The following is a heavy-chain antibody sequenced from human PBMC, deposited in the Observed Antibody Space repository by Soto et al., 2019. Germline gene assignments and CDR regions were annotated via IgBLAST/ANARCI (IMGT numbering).Heavy chain of an antibody. CDR1: GFIFSNAW. Sequence: GGSLRLSCAASGFIFSNAWLNWVRQTPGKGLEWVGRIKSKTDGGTTAYAAPVKGRFTISRDNSKNTVFLQMDSLRAEDTALYYCARGRPGPVPTIPLLDNWGQGTLVTVSS. CDR2: IKSKTDGGTT. D-gene: IGHD2-2*01. CDR3: ARGRPGPVPTIPLLDN. V-gene: IGHV3-15*07. J-gene: IGHJ4*02.